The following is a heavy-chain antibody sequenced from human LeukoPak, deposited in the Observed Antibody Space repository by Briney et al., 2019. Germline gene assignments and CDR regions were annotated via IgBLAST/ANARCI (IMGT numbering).Heavy chain of an antibody. J-gene: IGHJ4*02. Sequence: GRSLRLSCAASGFTFSSYAMHWVRQAPGKGLEWVAVISYDGSNKYYADSVKGRFTISRDNSKNTLYLQMNSLRAEDTAVYYCARDRNLPMYYYDSRGYENLFDYWGQGTLVTVSS. D-gene: IGHD3-22*01. CDR3: ARDRNLPMYYYDSRGYENLFDY. CDR1: GFTFSSYA. V-gene: IGHV3-30*04. CDR2: ISYDGSNK.